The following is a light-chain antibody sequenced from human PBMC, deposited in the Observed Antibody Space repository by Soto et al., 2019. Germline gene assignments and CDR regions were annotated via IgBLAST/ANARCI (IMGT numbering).Light chain of an antibody. V-gene: IGKV1-39*01. CDR2: SAS. CDR3: QQSYRTPRS. J-gene: IGKJ1*01. Sequence: DIQMTQSPSSLSESVGDTVTITCRASQYVDTYLNWYQQKPGKAPKLLIYSASSLQSGVPSRFSGIGAGTDFTLTISSLQPEDSATYYCQQSYRTPRSFGQGTKVEVK. CDR1: QYVDTY.